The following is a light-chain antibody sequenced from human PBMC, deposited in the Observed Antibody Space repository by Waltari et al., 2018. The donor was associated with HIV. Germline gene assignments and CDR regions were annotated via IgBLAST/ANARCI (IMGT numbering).Light chain of an antibody. V-gene: IGLV1-40*01. CDR1: SSNIGARAHFD. Sequence: QSVLTQPPSVSGAPGQTVTISCTGSSSNIGARAHFDVHWYQQLPGTAPKLLIYGNNNRPSGVPDRFSCSKSGASASLAITGLQAEDEADYYCQSYDTRLSGSVFGGGTKLTVL. J-gene: IGLJ3*02. CDR3: QSYDTRLSGSV. CDR2: GNN.